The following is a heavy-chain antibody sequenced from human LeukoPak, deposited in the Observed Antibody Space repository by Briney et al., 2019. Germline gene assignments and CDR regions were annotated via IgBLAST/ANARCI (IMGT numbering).Heavy chain of an antibody. CDR3: AKAGWRGGGTFYEFDP. CDR1: GDSISNNSYY. CDR2: IYYSGST. J-gene: IGHJ5*02. V-gene: IGHV4-39*01. D-gene: IGHD3-16*01. Sequence: SETQSLTCTVSGDSISNNSYYWGWIRQPPGKGLEWIGSIYYSGSTYYNPSLKSRVTISVDTSKNQFSLKLSSVTAADTAVYYCAKAGWRGGGTFYEFDPWGQGILVIVSS.